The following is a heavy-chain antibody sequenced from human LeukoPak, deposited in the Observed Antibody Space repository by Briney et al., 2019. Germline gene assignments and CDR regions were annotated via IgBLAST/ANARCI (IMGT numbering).Heavy chain of an antibody. V-gene: IGHV3-21*01. D-gene: IGHD3-10*01. CDR1: GFTFSSYS. CDR3: ARERASYYYGSGSYLDS. CDR2: ISSSSSYI. Sequence: PGGSLRLSCAASGFTFSSYSMNWVRQAPGKGLEWVSSISSSSSYIYYADSVKGRFTISRDNAKNSLYLQMNSLRAEDTAVYYCARERASYYYGSGSYLDSWGQGTLVTVSS. J-gene: IGHJ4*02.